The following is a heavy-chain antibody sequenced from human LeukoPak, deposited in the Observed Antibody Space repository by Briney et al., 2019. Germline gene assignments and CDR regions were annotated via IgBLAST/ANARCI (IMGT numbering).Heavy chain of an antibody. CDR2: IYPADSDT. D-gene: IGHD3-10*01. J-gene: IGHJ6*02. V-gene: IGHV5-51*01. Sequence: GESLKISCKASGYGFSSYWIGWVRQMPGKGLEWMGIIYPADSDTRYSPSFQGQVTISADKSISTAYLQWSGLKASDTAMYYCARKGLGSQVPRGMDVWGQGTTVTVSS. CDR1: GYGFSSYW. CDR3: ARKGLGSQVPRGMDV.